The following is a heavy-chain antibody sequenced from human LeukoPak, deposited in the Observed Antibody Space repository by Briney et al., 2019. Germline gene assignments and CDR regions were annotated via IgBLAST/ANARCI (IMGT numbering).Heavy chain of an antibody. CDR2: ISSSSGYI. CDR1: GFTFSSYS. J-gene: IGHJ4*02. V-gene: IGHV3-21*01. D-gene: IGHD3-22*01. Sequence: PGGSLRLSCAASGFTFSSYSMNWVRQAPGKGLEWVSSISSSSGYIYYADSVKGRFTISRDNAKNSLYLQMNSLRAEDTAVYYCARDDYYDGSGYLNFDYWGQGTLVTVSS. CDR3: ARDDYYDGSGYLNFDY.